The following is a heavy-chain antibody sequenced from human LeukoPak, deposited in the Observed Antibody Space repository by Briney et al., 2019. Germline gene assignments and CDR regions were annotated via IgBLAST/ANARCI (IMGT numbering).Heavy chain of an antibody. D-gene: IGHD3-16*02. CDR3: AGAVTYYYYMDV. V-gene: IGHV3-21*01. J-gene: IGHJ6*03. CDR2: ISSSSSYI. CDR1: RFTFSDYS. Sequence: GGSLRLSCAASRFTFSDYSMNWVRQASGKGLEWVSSISSSSSYIYYADSVKGRFTISRDNAKNSLYLQMNSLRADDTAVYYCAGAVTYYYYMDVWGKGTAVTISS.